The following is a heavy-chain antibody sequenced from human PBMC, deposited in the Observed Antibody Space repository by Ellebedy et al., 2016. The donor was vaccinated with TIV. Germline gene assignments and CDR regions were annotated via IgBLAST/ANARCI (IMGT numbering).Heavy chain of an antibody. Sequence: AASVKVSCKASGTTFSSYAISWVRQAPGQGLEWMGRIIPILDIATYAQKFQGRVTITRDTSASTAYMELSSLRSEDTAVYYCARVYGAFNWFDPWGQGTLVTVSS. V-gene: IGHV1-69*04. CDR1: GTTFSSYA. J-gene: IGHJ5*02. D-gene: IGHD3-10*01. CDR2: IIPILDIA. CDR3: ARVYGAFNWFDP.